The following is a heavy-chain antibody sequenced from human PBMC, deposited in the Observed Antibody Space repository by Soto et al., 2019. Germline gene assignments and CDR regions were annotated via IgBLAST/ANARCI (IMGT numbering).Heavy chain of an antibody. J-gene: IGHJ2*01. V-gene: IGHV3-15*01. Sequence: EVHLVESGGGLVEPGGSLRLSCAASGFIFNNALMTWVRQAPGKGLEWVAHIKSRPDGGTADYAASVKGRFTISRDDSRYALYLQMNSLRIEDTAVYYCTTAGPRDWYFNLWGRGTLVTVSS. CDR3: TTAGPRDWYFNL. CDR2: IKSRPDGGTA. CDR1: GFIFNNAL.